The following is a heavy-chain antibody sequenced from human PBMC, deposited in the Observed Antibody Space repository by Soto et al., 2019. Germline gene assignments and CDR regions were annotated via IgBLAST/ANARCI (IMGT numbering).Heavy chain of an antibody. CDR1: GGSISSGGYY. V-gene: IGHV4-31*03. CDR3: AREGVVVAATPYYYYYYGMDV. Sequence: SETLSLTCTVSGGSISSGGYYWSWIRQHPGKGLEWIGYIYYSGSTYYNPSLKSRVTISVDTSKNQFSLKLSSVTAADTAVYYCAREGVVVAATPYYYYYYGMDVWGQGTTVTVSS. J-gene: IGHJ6*02. CDR2: IYYSGST. D-gene: IGHD2-15*01.